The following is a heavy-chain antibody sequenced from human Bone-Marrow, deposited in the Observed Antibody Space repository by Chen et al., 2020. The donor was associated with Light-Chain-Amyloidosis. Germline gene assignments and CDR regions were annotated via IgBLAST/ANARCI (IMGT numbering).Heavy chain of an antibody. CDR3: ARRGDGYHFDY. D-gene: IGHD5-12*01. CDR1: GYTFPNYW. J-gene: IGHJ4*02. V-gene: IGHV5-51*01. Sequence: EQSGPEVKKPGESLKISCKGSGYTFPNYWIGWVRQMPGKGLEWMGVIYPDDSDARYSPSFEGQVTISADKSITTAYLQWRSLKASDTAMYYCARRGDGYHFDYWGQGTLVTVSS. CDR2: IYPDDSDA.